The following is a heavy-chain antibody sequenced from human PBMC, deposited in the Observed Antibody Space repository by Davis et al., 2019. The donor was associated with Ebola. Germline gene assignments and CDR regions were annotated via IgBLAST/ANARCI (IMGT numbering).Heavy chain of an antibody. J-gene: IGHJ4*02. V-gene: IGHV4-34*01. Sequence: SETLSLTCTVSGGSISSYYWSWIRQPPGKGLEWIGEINHSGSTNYNPSLKSRVTISVDTSKNQFSLKLSSVTAADTAVFYCARATFGYNSGWYADYWGPGSLVTVSS. CDR1: GGSISSYY. CDR2: INHSGST. CDR3: ARATFGYNSGWYADY. D-gene: IGHD6-19*01.